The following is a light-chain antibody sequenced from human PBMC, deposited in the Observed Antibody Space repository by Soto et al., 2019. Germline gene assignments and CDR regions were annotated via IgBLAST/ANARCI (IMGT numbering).Light chain of an antibody. CDR2: DTS. CDR3: IIVYSGGVV. V-gene: IGLV7-46*01. J-gene: IGLJ2*01. CDR1: TGAVTGGHY. Sequence: QAVVTQEPSLTVSPGGTFTLTCGASTGAVTGGHYPYWFQQKPGQAPRTLIYDTSNKHSWTPARFSGSLLGGKAALTLSGAQPEDEAEYYCIIVYSGGVVFGGGTKLTVL.